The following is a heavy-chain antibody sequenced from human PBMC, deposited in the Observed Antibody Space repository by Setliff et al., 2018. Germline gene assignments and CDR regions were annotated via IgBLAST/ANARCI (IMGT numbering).Heavy chain of an antibody. V-gene: IGHV4-61*02. Sequence: PSETLSLTCTVSGGSISSGSYYWSWIRQPAGKGLEWIGRIYTSGSTNYNPSLKSRVTISVDTSKNQFSLKLSSVTAADTAVYYCARGPRYSGSYYVNYWGQGTLVTVSS. CDR2: IYTSGST. CDR1: GGSISSGSYY. J-gene: IGHJ4*02. CDR3: ARGPRYSGSYYVNY. D-gene: IGHD1-26*01.